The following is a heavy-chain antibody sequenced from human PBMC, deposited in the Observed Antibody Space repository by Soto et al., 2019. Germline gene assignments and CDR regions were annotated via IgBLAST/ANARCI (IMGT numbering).Heavy chain of an antibody. J-gene: IGHJ4*02. V-gene: IGHV1-69*06. CDR2: IIPIYASP. D-gene: IGHD3-9*01. CDR1: GGTFSSNA. Sequence: QVQLVQSGAEVMKPGSSVKVSCKASGGTFSSNAISWVRQAPGQGLEWMGGIIPIYASPNYAQNFQGRVTVTADKATSTAYLELSRLKFADSAIYYCAVTVTGSRSPLAHWGRGTLVIVSS. CDR3: AVTVTGSRSPLAH.